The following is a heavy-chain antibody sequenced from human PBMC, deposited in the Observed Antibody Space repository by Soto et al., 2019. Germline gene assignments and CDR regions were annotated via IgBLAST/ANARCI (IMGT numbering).Heavy chain of an antibody. CDR2: ISGYNGHP. V-gene: IGHV1-18*01. CDR3: AREGERPYYYDRLDG. D-gene: IGHD3-16*01. CDR1: GYTFNTYG. Sequence: QVQLVQSGAEVRKPGASVKDSCTDSGYTFNTYGISWVRQAPGQVLEWMGWISGYNGHPKYAQKFQGRVTMTTDTSTSTVYMDLRSLRSDDTAVYYCAREGERPYYYDRLDGWGQGTKVTVSS. J-gene: IGHJ6*01.